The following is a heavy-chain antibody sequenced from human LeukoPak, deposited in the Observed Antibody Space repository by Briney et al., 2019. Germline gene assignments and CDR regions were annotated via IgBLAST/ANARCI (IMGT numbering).Heavy chain of an antibody. CDR2: IYHSGST. J-gene: IGHJ4*02. CDR3: ARGQNSYGLRSLDY. CDR1: GGSISSSNW. Sequence: SETLSLTCAVSGGSISSSNWWSWVRQPPGKGLEWIGEIYHSGSTNYNPSLKSRVTISVDKSKNQFSLKLSSVTAADTAVYYCARGQNSYGLRSLDYWGQGTLVTVSS. V-gene: IGHV4-4*02. D-gene: IGHD5-18*01.